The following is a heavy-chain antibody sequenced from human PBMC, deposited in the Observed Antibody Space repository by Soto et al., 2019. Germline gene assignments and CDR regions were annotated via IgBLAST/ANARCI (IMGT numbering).Heavy chain of an antibody. Sequence: SGPTLVNPTQTLTLTCTFSGFSLSTSGMCVSWIRQPPGKALEWLALIDWDDDKYYSTSLKTRLTISKDTSKNQVVLTMTNMDPVDTATYYCARIRIAAAGTDYYYYYGMDVWGQGTAVTVSS. CDR3: ARIRIAAAGTDYYYYYGMDV. CDR2: IDWDDDK. D-gene: IGHD6-13*01. V-gene: IGHV2-70*01. J-gene: IGHJ6*02. CDR1: GFSLSTSGMC.